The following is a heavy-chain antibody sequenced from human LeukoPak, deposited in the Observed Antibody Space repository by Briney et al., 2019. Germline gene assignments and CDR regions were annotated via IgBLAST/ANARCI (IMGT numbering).Heavy chain of an antibody. CDR1: GYSFTAFY. CDR3: ARSYGSGRRDAFDI. V-gene: IGHV1-2*02. J-gene: IGHJ3*02. CDR2: INPNSGAT. D-gene: IGHD3-10*01. Sequence: GASVKVSCKASGYSFTAFYIHWVRQAPGQGLQWMGYINPNSGATNSAHKSQGRVTMTRDTSISTAYLELTRLRSDDTAVYYCARSYGSGRRDAFDIWGQGTMVTVSS.